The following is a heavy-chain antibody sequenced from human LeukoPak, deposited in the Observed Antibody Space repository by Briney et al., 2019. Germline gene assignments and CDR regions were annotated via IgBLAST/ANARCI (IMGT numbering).Heavy chain of an antibody. J-gene: IGHJ4*02. CDR2: LYNSGST. D-gene: IGHD3-10*01. CDR1: GGSISGPYSY. Sequence: SETLSLTCTVSGGSISGPYSYWGWIRQPPGKGLEWIGSLYNSGSTYSNPSLKSRATISVDTSKNQFSLKLSSVTAADTAVYYCARARPMVRGAFTDYWGQGTLVTVSS. CDR3: ARARPMVRGAFTDY. V-gene: IGHV4-39*07.